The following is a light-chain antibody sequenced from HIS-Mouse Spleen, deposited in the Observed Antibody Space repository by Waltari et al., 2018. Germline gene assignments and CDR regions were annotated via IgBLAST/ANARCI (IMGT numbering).Light chain of an antibody. J-gene: IGLJ2*01. CDR1: AVPNKY. V-gene: IGLV3-10*01. CDR3: YSTDSSGNHRV. CDR2: EDS. Sequence: SYELTQPPSVSVSPGQTARIPCPGDAVPNKYAYGYQQKSGQAPVLVNYEDSKRPSGIPERFSGSSSGTMATLTISGAQVEDEADYYCYSTDSSGNHRVFGGGTKLTVL.